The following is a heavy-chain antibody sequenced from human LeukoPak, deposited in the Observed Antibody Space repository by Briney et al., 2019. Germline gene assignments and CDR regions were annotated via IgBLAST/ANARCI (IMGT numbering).Heavy chain of an antibody. Sequence: GGSLRLSCAASGFTVSSNYMNWVRQAPGKGLEWVSVIYSGGTTYYADSAKGRFTISRDNSKNTLYLQMNSLRAEDTAVYYCATDRNSGKYYDYWGQGTLVSVSS. J-gene: IGHJ4*02. CDR2: IYSGGTT. CDR1: GFTVSSNY. V-gene: IGHV3-53*01. CDR3: ATDRNSGKYYDY. D-gene: IGHD1-26*01.